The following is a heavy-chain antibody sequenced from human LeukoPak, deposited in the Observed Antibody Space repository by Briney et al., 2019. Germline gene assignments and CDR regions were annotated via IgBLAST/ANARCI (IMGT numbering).Heavy chain of an antibody. V-gene: IGHV3-23*01. CDR3: VKGGWFDY. CDR2: ISESGGDT. D-gene: IGHD6-19*01. CDR1: GFTFSSYS. J-gene: IGHJ4*02. Sequence: GESLTLSCGVSGFTFSSYSMNWVRQAPGKGLEWVSAISESGGDTQYGDSVKGRFTISRDNSKNTLYLQMNTLRADDTAVYYCVKGGWFDYWGQGTLVTVSS.